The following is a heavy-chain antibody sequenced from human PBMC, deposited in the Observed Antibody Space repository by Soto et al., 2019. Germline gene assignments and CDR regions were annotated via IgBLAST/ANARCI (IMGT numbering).Heavy chain of an antibody. Sequence: GGSLRLSCAASGVTFSSYSMNWVRQAPGKGLEWVSSISSSSSYIYYADSVKGRFTISRDNAKNSLYLQMNGLRAEDTAVYYCARAKYYYDSSGYPYGMDVWGQGTTVTVSS. CDR2: ISSSSSYI. CDR3: ARAKYYYDSSGYPYGMDV. D-gene: IGHD3-22*01. V-gene: IGHV3-21*01. CDR1: GVTFSSYS. J-gene: IGHJ6*02.